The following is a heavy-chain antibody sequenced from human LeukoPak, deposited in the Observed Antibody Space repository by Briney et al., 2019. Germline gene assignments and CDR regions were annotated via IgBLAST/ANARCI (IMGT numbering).Heavy chain of an antibody. CDR3: ARGSGFSYMDV. D-gene: IGHD5-12*01. CDR2: IHFSGAS. CDR1: GYSISSGYD. J-gene: IGHJ6*03. Sequence: SETLSLICSVSGYSISSGYDWGWIRQSLEKGLEWIASIHFSGASYYNPSLKSRVTISIDPSKTQFSLQLSSVTAADTAVYFCARGSGFSYMDVWGKGTTVTVS. V-gene: IGHV4-38-2*02.